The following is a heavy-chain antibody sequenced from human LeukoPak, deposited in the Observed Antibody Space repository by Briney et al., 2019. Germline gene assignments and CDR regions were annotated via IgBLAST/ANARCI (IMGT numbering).Heavy chain of an antibody. J-gene: IGHJ4*02. CDR2: IRWNSGSI. D-gene: IGHD4-23*01. V-gene: IGHV3-9*01. Sequence: PGGSLRLSCAASGFTFDDYAMHWVRHAPGKGLEWVSGIRWNSGSIGYADSVKGRITISRDNAKNSLYLQMNSLRAEDTAVYYCARDLYYGDKIGYWGQGTLVTVSS. CDR3: ARDLYYGDKIGY. CDR1: GFTFDDYA.